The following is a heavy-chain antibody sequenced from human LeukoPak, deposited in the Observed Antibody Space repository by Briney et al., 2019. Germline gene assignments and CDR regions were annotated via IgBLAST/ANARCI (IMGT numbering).Heavy chain of an antibody. V-gene: IGHV3-30*02. D-gene: IGHD3-10*01. CDR3: ARRSHPGSSYYYYYMDV. J-gene: IGHJ6*03. CDR1: GFIFSNYG. CDR2: IPYDAVNK. Sequence: PGGSLRLSCAASGFIFSNYGMHWVRQAPGKGLEWVAFIPYDAVNKYYADSVEGRFTISRDNSKNTLYLQMNSLRAEDTAVYYCARRSHPGSSYYYYYMDVWGKGTTVTVSS.